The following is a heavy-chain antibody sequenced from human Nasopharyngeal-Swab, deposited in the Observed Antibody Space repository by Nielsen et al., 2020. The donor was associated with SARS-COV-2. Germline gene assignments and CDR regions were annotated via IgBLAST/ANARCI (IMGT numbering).Heavy chain of an antibody. V-gene: IGHV3-48*02. CDR3: AKVPSTVTTLPPDY. CDR1: GFTFSNFR. J-gene: IGHJ4*02. Sequence: GESLKISCAASGFTFSNFRMNWVRQAPGKGLEWVSCISSNSDTKYYADSVKGRFTISRDNAKNSLYLQMNSLRHEDTAVYYCAKVPSTVTTLPPDYWGQGTLVTVSS. D-gene: IGHD4-11*01. CDR2: ISSNSDTK.